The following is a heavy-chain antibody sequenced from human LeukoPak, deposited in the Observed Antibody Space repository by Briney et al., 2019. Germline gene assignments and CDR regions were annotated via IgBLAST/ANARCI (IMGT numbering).Heavy chain of an antibody. CDR3: AKSSAMIVVVSKHFDY. J-gene: IGHJ4*02. Sequence: GGSLRLSCAASGFTFSSYGMHWVRQAPGKGLEWVSAISGSGGSTYYADSVKGRFTISRDNSKNTLYLQMNSLRAEDTAVYYCAKSSAMIVVVSKHFDYWGQGTLVTVSS. CDR1: GFTFSSYG. D-gene: IGHD3-22*01. CDR2: ISGSGGST. V-gene: IGHV3-23*01.